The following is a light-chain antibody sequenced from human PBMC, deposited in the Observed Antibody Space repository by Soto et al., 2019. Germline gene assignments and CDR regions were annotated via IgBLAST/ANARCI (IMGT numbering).Light chain of an antibody. CDR3: QSLDTSLSGYV. J-gene: IGLJ1*01. V-gene: IGLV1-40*01. CDR2: GNT. Sequence: QSVLTQPPSVSGAPGQRVTISCTGSGSNIGAGYDVHWYQQLPGTDPKLLIYGNTNRPSGVPDRFSGSKSGTSASLAITGLQAEDEADYYCQSLDTSLSGYVFGTGTKLTVL. CDR1: GSNIGAGYD.